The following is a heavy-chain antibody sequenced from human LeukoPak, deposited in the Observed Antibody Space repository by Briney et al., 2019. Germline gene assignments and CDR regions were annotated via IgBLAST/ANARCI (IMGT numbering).Heavy chain of an antibody. J-gene: IGHJ4*02. V-gene: IGHV3-23*01. D-gene: IGHD3-22*01. CDR2: ISGSGGST. CDR1: GFTFSSYA. Sequence: PGGSLRLSCAASGFTFSSYAMSWVRQAPGKGLEWVSAISGSGGSTYYADSVKGRFTTSSDNAKNSLHLQMNSLRAEDTAVYYCARDENQWLLREASRFDYWGQGTLVTVSS. CDR3: ARDENQWLLREASRFDY.